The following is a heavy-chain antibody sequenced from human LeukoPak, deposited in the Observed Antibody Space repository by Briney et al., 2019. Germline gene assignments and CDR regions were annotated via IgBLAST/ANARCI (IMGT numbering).Heavy chain of an antibody. D-gene: IGHD2-2*01. CDR2: IYYSGST. J-gene: IGHJ6*03. CDR1: GGSISSSSYY. V-gene: IGHV4-39*07. CDR3: ARVNIVVVPVTNLPYDYYYMDV. Sequence: SETLSLTCTVSGGSISSSSYYWGWIRQPPGKGLEWIGSIYYSGSTYYNPSLKSRVTISVDTSKNQFSLKLSSVTAADTAVYYCARVNIVVVPVTNLPYDYYYMDVWGKGTTVTVSS.